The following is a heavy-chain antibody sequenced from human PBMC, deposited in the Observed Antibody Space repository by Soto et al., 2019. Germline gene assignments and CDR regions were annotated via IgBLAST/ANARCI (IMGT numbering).Heavy chain of an antibody. CDR2: IRETGNT. CDR3: AKQQMGVIRALDY. CDR1: GFTFSNYA. J-gene: IGHJ4*02. Sequence: EVQILQSGGGLEQPGGSLRLSCAASGFTFSNYAMSWIRQAPGKGLEWVSTIRETGNTYYADSVRGRFATSRDNSENTXXXXXSSLRAEDTAVYYCAKQQMGVIRALDYWGQGTLVTVSS. V-gene: IGHV3-23*01. D-gene: IGHD1-26*01.